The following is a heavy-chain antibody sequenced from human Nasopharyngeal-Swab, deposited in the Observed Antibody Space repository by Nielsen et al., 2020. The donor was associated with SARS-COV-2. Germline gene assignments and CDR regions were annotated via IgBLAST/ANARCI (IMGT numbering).Heavy chain of an antibody. CDR1: GGSISSGSYY. Sequence: GSLRLSCTVSGGSISSGSYYWGWIRQPPGKGLEWIGSIYYSGSTYYNPSLKSRVTISVDTSKNQFSLKLSSVTAADTAVYYCVHSSSWYGIGYFDLWGRGTLVTVSS. J-gene: IGHJ2*01. D-gene: IGHD6-13*01. CDR2: IYYSGST. CDR3: VHSSSWYGIGYFDL. V-gene: IGHV4-39*01.